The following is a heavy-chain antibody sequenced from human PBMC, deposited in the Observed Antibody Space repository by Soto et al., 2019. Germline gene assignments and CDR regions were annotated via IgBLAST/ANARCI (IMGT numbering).Heavy chain of an antibody. Sequence: GGSLRLSCAASGFPFSSYAMSWVRQAPGKGLEWVSTFGGFTETTYYADSVKGRFTISRDTSKGTLYLQMNSLGPDDTAVYYCGRTWAPGHWGQGTLVTVSS. CDR3: GRTWAPGH. CDR1: GFPFSSYA. V-gene: IGHV3-23*01. CDR2: FGGFTETT. J-gene: IGHJ4*02. D-gene: IGHD1-7*01.